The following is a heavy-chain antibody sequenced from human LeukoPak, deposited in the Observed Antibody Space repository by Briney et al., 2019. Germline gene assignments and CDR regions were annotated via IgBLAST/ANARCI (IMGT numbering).Heavy chain of an antibody. J-gene: IGHJ5*02. CDR2: INWNGGST. CDR1: GFTFDDYG. CDR3: ARGLDYSNANWFDP. Sequence: GGSLRLFCAASGFTFDDYGMSWVRQAPGKGLEWVSGINWNGGSTGYADSVKGRFTISRDNAKNSLYLQMNSLRAEDTALYYCARGLDYSNANWFDPWGQGTLVTVSS. V-gene: IGHV3-20*04. D-gene: IGHD4-11*01.